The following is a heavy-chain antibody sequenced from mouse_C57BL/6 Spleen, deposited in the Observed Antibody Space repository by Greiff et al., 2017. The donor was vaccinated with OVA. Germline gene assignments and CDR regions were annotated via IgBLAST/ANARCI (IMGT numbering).Heavy chain of an antibody. CDR2: IDPEDGET. Sequence: VQLQQSGAELVKPGASVKLSCTASGFNIKDYYMHWVKQRTEQGLEWIGRIDPEDGETKYAPKFQCKATITADTSSNTAYLQLSSLTSEDTAVYYCARSPYYYGSSHWYFDVWGTGTTVTVSS. V-gene: IGHV14-2*01. D-gene: IGHD1-1*01. CDR3: ARSPYYYGSSHWYFDV. CDR1: GFNIKDYY. J-gene: IGHJ1*03.